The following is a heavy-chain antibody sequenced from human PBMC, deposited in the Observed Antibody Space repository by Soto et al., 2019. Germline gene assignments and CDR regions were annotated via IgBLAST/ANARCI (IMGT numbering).Heavy chain of an antibody. Sequence: ASVKVSCKASGYTLTGYYMHWVRQAPGQGLEWMGWINPNSGGTNYAQKFQGRVTMTRDTSISTAYMELSRLRSDDTAVYYCARYYSSSSWGYYYYGMDVWGQGTTVTVSS. CDR1: GYTLTGYY. CDR2: INPNSGGT. CDR3: ARYYSSSSWGYYYYGMDV. D-gene: IGHD6-6*01. J-gene: IGHJ6*02. V-gene: IGHV1-2*02.